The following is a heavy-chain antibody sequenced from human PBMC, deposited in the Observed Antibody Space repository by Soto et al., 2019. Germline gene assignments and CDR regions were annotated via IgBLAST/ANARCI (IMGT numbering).Heavy chain of an antibody. CDR2: INSDGSST. CDR1: GFTFSSYW. CDR3: ARGYDYIWGGY. D-gene: IGHD3-16*01. Sequence: EVHLVESGGGLVQPGGSLRLSCAASGFTFSSYWMYWVRQVPGKGLVWVSRINSDGSSTSYADSVKGRSTISRDNPKNTLYLQMNSLRAGDTAVYYCARGYDYIWGGYWGQGTLVTFSS. J-gene: IGHJ4*02. V-gene: IGHV3-74*01.